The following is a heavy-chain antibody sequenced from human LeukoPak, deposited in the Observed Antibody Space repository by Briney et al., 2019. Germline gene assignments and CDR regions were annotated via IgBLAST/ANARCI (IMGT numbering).Heavy chain of an antibody. Sequence: PSETLSLTCTVSGGSISSGGYYWSWIRQHPGKGLEWIGYIYYSGSTYYNPSLKSRVTISVDTSKNQFSLKLSSVTAADTAVYYCARDLIGQATYYYYGMDVWGRGTTVTVSS. D-gene: IGHD2/OR15-2a*01. J-gene: IGHJ6*02. CDR3: ARDLIGQATYYYYGMDV. CDR2: IYYSGST. V-gene: IGHV4-31*03. CDR1: GGSISSGGYY.